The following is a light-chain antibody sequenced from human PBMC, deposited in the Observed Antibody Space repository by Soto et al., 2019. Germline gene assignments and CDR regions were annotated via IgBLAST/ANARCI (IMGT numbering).Light chain of an antibody. J-gene: IGKJ4*01. Sequence: EKVMTQSPATLSVSPGERATLSCRARQNVKTRLAWYQQKPGQAPRLLIYDAFTRATGIPARFSGSASGTDFTLTISSLQSEDFAVYYCQQYDEWPLTFGGGTKVEIK. V-gene: IGKV3-15*01. CDR1: QNVKTR. CDR3: QQYDEWPLT. CDR2: DAF.